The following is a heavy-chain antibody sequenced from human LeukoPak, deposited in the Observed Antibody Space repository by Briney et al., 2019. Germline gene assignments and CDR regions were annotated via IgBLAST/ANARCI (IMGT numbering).Heavy chain of an antibody. CDR2: IYTSGRT. J-gene: IGHJ5*02. V-gene: IGHV4-61*02. CDR3: ARARGNWFDP. CDR1: GGSISSGSYY. Sequence: SQTLSLTCTVSGGSISSGSYYWSWIRQPAGKGLEWIGRIYTSGRTNYNPSLKSRVPISVDTSKNQFSLKLSSVTAADTAVYYCARARGNWFDPWGQGTLVTVSS.